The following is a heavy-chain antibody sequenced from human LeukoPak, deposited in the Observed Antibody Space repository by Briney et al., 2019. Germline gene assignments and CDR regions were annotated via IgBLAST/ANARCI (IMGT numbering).Heavy chain of an antibody. Sequence: GASVKVSCKASGYTFTSYGISWVRQAPGQGLEWMGWISAYNGNTNYAQKLKGRVTMTTDTSTSTAYMELRSLRSADTAVYYCARDLGTGNSGSLADYWGQGTLVTVSS. J-gene: IGHJ4*02. CDR1: GYTFTSYG. V-gene: IGHV1-18*01. D-gene: IGHD3-10*01. CDR2: ISAYNGNT. CDR3: ARDLGTGNSGSLADY.